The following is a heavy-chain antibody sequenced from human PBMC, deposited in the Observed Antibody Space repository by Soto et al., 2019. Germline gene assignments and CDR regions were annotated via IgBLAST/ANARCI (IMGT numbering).Heavy chain of an antibody. V-gene: IGHV1-18*04. J-gene: IGHJ3*02. CDR3: ARATVVRGVPHPHGAFDI. Sequence: QVQLVQSGAEVKKPGASVKVSCKASGYTFTSYGISWVRQAPGQGLEWMGWISAYNGNTNYAQKLQGRVTMTTDTSTSTAYVELRSLRCDDTAVYYCARATVVRGVPHPHGAFDICGQGTMGTVAS. CDR1: GYTFTSYG. D-gene: IGHD3-10*01. CDR2: ISAYNGNT.